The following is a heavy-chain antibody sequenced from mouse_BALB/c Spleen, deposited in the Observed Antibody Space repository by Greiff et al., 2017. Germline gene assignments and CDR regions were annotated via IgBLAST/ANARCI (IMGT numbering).Heavy chain of an antibody. CDR2: IWSGGST. CDR1: GFSLTSYG. Sequence: VHLVESGPGLVQPSQSLSITCTVSGFSLTSYGVHWVRQSPGKGLEWLGVIWSGGSTDYNAAFISRLSISKDNSKSQVFFKMNSLQANDTAIYYCARNGYYYYGSSYDAMDYWGQGTSVTVSS. J-gene: IGHJ4*01. D-gene: IGHD1-1*01. V-gene: IGHV2-2*02. CDR3: ARNGYYYYGSSYDAMDY.